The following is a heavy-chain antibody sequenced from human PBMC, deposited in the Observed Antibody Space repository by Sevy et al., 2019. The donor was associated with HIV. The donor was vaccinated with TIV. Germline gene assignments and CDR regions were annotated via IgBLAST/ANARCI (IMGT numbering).Heavy chain of an antibody. CDR3: ARDESGSYYYDSSGYYRALTFDI. J-gene: IGHJ3*02. D-gene: IGHD3-22*01. CDR2: ISAYNGNT. Sequence: ASVKVSCKASGYTFTSYGISWVRQAPGQGLEWMGWISAYNGNTNYAQKLQGRVTMTTDTSTSTAYMELRSLRSDDTXXXXXARDESGSYYYDSSGYYRALTFDIWGQGTMVTVSS. V-gene: IGHV1-18*04. CDR1: GYTFTSYG.